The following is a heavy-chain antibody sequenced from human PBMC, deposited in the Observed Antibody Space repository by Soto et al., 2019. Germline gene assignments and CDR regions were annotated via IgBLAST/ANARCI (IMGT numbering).Heavy chain of an antibody. CDR3: ARDKALYGYYDETFDY. J-gene: IGHJ4*02. CDR2: ISYDGSNK. Sequence: QVQLVESGGGVVQPGRSLRLSCAASGFTFSSYAMHWVRQAPGKGLEWVAVISYDGSNKYYADSVKGRFTISRDNSKNTLYLQMNSLRAEDTAVYYCARDKALYGYYDETFDYWGQGTLVTVSS. CDR1: GFTFSSYA. V-gene: IGHV3-30-3*01. D-gene: IGHD3-3*01.